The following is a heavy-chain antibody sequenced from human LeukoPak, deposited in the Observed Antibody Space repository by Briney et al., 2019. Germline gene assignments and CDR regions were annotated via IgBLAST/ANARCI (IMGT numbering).Heavy chain of an antibody. D-gene: IGHD3-10*01. V-gene: IGHV4-4*09. CDR2: IYGGGSS. J-gene: IGHJ4*02. Sequence: SETLSLTCTVSGRSIGGFYWGWIRQPPGKGLEWIGYIYGGGSSTYNPSLQSRVIISMDTSQNQFSLKLISMTAADTAVYYCVRRRGGYGEGEFPFWGQGVLVTVSA. CDR1: GRSIGGFY. CDR3: VRRRGGYGEGEFPF.